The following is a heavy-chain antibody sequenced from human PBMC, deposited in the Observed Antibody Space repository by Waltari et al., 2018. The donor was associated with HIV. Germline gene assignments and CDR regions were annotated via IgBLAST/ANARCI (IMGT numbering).Heavy chain of an antibody. CDR2: IRYDGSNK. CDR1: GFTFSSDG. D-gene: IGHD4-17*01. CDR3: AKDVSLRDYGDYYFDY. V-gene: IGHV3-30*02. J-gene: IGHJ4*02. Sequence: QVQLVESGGGVVQPGGSLRPSCAASGFTFSSDGMHWVRQAPGKGLEWVAFIRYDGSNKYYADSVKGRFTISRDNSKNTLYLQKNSLRAEDTAVYYCAKDVSLRDYGDYYFDYWGQGTLVTVSS.